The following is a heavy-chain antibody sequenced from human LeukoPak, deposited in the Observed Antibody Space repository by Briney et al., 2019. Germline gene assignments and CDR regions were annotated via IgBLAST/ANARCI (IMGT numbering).Heavy chain of an antibody. CDR3: ARIGKWLHHRSFDY. V-gene: IGHV4-34*01. D-gene: IGHD3-22*01. CDR1: GDSISNFY. CDR2: INHSGST. J-gene: IGHJ4*02. Sequence: SETLSLTCAVSGDSISNFYWSWIRQPPGKGLEWIGEINHSGSTNYNPSLKSRVTISVDTSKNQFSLKLSSVTAAVTAVYYCARIGKWLHHRSFDYWGQGTLVTVSS.